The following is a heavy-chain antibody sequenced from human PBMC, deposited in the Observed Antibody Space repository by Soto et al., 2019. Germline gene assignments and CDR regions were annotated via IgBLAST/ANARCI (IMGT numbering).Heavy chain of an antibody. CDR2: IYHSGST. J-gene: IGHJ6*02. CDR1: GGSISSINW. V-gene: IGHV4-4*02. CDR3: ARGGGPDIAYGMDV. Sequence: SETLSLTCDVSGGSISSINWWSWVRQPPGKGLKWIGEIYHSGSTTYNPSLKSRVTISVDKSKNQFSLKLKSVTAADTAIYYCARGGGPDIAYGMDVWGQGTTVTVSS. D-gene: IGHD5-12*01.